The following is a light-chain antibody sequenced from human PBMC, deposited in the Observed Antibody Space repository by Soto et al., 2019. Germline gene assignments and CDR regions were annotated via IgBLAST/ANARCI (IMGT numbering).Light chain of an antibody. CDR2: NNN. CDR3: TSWDDSLNGPVV. V-gene: IGLV1-44*01. J-gene: IGLJ2*01. CDR1: SSNIGSNT. Sequence: QSVLTQPTSASGTPGQRVSISCSGSSSNIGSNTVNWYQQLPGTAPTLLIYNNNQRPSGVPDRFSGSKSGTSASLAISGLQSEDEADYYCTSWDDSLNGPVVFGGGTKLTVL.